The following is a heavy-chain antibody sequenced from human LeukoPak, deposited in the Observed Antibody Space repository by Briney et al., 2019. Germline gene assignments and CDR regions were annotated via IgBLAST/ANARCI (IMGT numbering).Heavy chain of an antibody. CDR2: INHSGST. V-gene: IGHV4-34*01. CDR3: ARGRAWQYCSSTSCYRFDY. J-gene: IGHJ4*02. Sequence: KPSETLSLTCAVYGGSFSGYYWSWIRQPPGKGLEWIGEINHSGSTNYNPSLKSRVTISVDTSKNQFSLKLSSVTAADTAVYYCARGRAWQYCSSTSCYRFDYWGQGTLVTVSS. CDR1: GGSFSGYY. D-gene: IGHD2-2*01.